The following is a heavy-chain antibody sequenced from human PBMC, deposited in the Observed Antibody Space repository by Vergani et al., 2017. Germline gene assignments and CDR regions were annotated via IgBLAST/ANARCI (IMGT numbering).Heavy chain of an antibody. Sequence: EVQLLESGGGLVQPGGSLRLSCAASGFTFSSYAMSWVRQAPGKGLEWVSAISGSGGSTYYADSVKGRFTISRDNSKNTLYLQMNSLRAEDTAVYYCARGRASMIVVVIKGFDYWGQGTLVTVSS. CDR2: ISGSGGST. V-gene: IGHV3-23*01. J-gene: IGHJ4*02. D-gene: IGHD3-22*01. CDR1: GFTFSSYA. CDR3: ARGRASMIVVVIKGFDY.